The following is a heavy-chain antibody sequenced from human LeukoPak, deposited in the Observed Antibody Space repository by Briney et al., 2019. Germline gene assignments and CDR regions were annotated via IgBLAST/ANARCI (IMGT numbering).Heavy chain of an antibody. V-gene: IGHV4-34*01. D-gene: IGHD2-2*01. CDR1: GGSFSGYY. J-gene: IGHJ6*02. Sequence: SETLSLTCAVYGGSFSGYYWSWIRQPPGKGLEWIGEINHSGSTNYNPSLKSRVTISVDTSKNQFSLKLSSVTAADTAVYYCARVSSSTSWEGYYYYGMDVWGQGTTVTVSS. CDR2: INHSGST. CDR3: ARVSSSTSWEGYYYYGMDV.